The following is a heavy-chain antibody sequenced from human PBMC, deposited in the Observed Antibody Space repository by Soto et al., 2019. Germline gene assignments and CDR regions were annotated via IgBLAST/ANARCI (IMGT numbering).Heavy chain of an antibody. Sequence: VKVSCKASGYTFTSYAMHWVRQAPGQRLEWMGWINAGNGNTKYSQKFQGRVTITRDTSASTAYMELSSLGSEDTAVYYCARSIVVVTALDYWGQGTLVTVSS. CDR2: INAGNGNT. CDR1: GYTFTSYA. J-gene: IGHJ4*02. D-gene: IGHD2-21*02. CDR3: ARSIVVVTALDY. V-gene: IGHV1-3*01.